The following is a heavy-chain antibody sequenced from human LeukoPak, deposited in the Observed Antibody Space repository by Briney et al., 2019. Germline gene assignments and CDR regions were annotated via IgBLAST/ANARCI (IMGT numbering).Heavy chain of an antibody. Sequence: GESLKISCKGSGYSFTSYWIGWVRQMPGKGLEWMGIIYPGDSDTRYGPSFQGQVTISADKSISAAYLQWSSLKASDTAMYYCARHPTGDSSPYNWFDPWGQGTLSPSPQ. J-gene: IGHJ5*02. CDR2: IYPGDSDT. D-gene: IGHD6-19*01. CDR3: ARHPTGDSSPYNWFDP. V-gene: IGHV5-51*01. CDR1: GYSFTSYW.